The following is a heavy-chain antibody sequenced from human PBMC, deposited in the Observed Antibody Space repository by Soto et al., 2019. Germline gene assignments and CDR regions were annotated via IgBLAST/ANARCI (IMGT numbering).Heavy chain of an antibody. D-gene: IGHD3-22*01. V-gene: IGHV4-59*12. Sequence: SETLSLTCTVSGGSISSYYWSWIRQPPGKGLEWIGYIYYSGSTNYNPSLKSRVTISADTSKNQFSLQLTSVTTADTAVYYCARGRHHETNGYCSGGWYYFDLWGQGTLVTVSS. CDR1: GGSISSYY. CDR3: ARGRHHETNGYCSGGWYYFDL. CDR2: IYYSGST. J-gene: IGHJ4*02.